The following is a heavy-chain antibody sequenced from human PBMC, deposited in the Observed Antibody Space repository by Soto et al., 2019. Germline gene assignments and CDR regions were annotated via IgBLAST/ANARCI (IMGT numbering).Heavy chain of an antibody. CDR2: IYHSGST. CDR3: ARFNSGNYYEAFDI. V-gene: IGHV4-4*02. D-gene: IGHD1-26*01. Sequence: SVTLSLTCAVSGGSIRSSNWWSWFRQPPAKGLEWIGEIYHSGSTNYNPSLKSRVTISVDKSKNQFSLKLSSVTAADTAVYYCARFNSGNYYEAFDIWGQGTMVT. CDR1: GGSIRSSNW. J-gene: IGHJ3*02.